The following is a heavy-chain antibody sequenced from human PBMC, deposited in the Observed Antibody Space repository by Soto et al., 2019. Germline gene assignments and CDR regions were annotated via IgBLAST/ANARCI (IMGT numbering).Heavy chain of an antibody. V-gene: IGHV1-69*13. J-gene: IGHJ3*02. CDR3: ARDGYYDSSGSPYAFDI. D-gene: IGHD3-22*01. CDR1: GGTFSSYA. CDR2: IIPIFGTA. Sequence: ASVKVSCKASGGTFSSYAISWVRQAPGQGLEWMGGIIPIFGTANYAQKFQGRVTITADESTSTAYMELSSLRSEDTAVYYCARDGYYDSSGSPYAFDIWGQGTMVTVS.